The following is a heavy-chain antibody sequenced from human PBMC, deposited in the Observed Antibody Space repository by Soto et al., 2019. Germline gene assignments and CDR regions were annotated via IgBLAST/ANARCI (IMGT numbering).Heavy chain of an antibody. D-gene: IGHD2-2*01. CDR1: GGSVSSGSYY. Sequence: QVQLQESGPGLVKPSETLSLTCTVSGGSVSSGSYYWSWIRQPPGKGLEWIGYIYYSGSTNYNPSLKRRVTISVDTSRNQFSLKLSSVTAADTAVYYCAVGQLPTYYYYYYGMDVWGQGTTVTVSS. CDR2: IYYSGST. J-gene: IGHJ6*02. V-gene: IGHV4-61*01. CDR3: AVGQLPTYYYYYYGMDV.